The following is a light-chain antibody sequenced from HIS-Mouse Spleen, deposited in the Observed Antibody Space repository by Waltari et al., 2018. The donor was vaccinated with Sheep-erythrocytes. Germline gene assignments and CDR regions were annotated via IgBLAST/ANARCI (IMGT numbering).Light chain of an antibody. J-gene: IGLJ2*01. V-gene: IGLV3-1*01. CDR2: QDS. CDR1: KLGAKY. Sequence: SYELTQPPSVSVYPGQTASITCSGDKLGAKYACWYQQKPGQSPVLVIYQDSKRPSGIPERFSGSNSGNTATLTISGTQAMDEADYYCQAWDSSTEVFGGGTKLTVL. CDR3: QAWDSSTEV.